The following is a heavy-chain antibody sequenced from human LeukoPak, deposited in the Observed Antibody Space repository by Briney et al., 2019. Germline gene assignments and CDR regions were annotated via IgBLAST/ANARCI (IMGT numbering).Heavy chain of an antibody. CDR3: ARDKSLNYYDSSGPVGMDV. V-gene: IGHV3-15*01. J-gene: IGHJ6*02. CDR2: IKSKSDAGTT. Sequence: GGSLRLSCAASGFTFNNAWMSWVRQAPGKGLEWVGRIKSKSDAGTTDYAAPVKGRFTVSRDDSKNTLYLQMNSLRAEDTAVYYCARDKSLNYYDSSGPVGMDVWGQGTTVTVSS. D-gene: IGHD3-22*01. CDR1: GFTFNNAW.